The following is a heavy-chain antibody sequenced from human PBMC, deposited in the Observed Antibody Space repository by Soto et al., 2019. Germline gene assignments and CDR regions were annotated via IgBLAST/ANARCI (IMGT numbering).Heavy chain of an antibody. V-gene: IGHV1-69*13. J-gene: IGHJ6*02. CDR2: IIPIFGTA. D-gene: IGHD4-17*01. CDR3: AARRHNYGGNWPYYYYGMDV. CDR1: GGTFSSYA. Sequence: SVKVSCKASGGTFSSYAISWVRQAPGQGLEWMGGIIPIFGTANYAQKFQGRVTITADESTSTAYMELSSLRSEDTAVYYCAARRHNYGGNWPYYYYGMDVWGQGTTVTVSS.